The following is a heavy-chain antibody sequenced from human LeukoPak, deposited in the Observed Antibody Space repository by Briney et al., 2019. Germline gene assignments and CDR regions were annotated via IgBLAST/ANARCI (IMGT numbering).Heavy chain of an antibody. D-gene: IGHD6-19*01. CDR3: TRPRWEWLEYYFDY. CDR1: GFTFSGSA. V-gene: IGHV3-73*01. Sequence: GGSLRLSCAASGFTFSGSAMHWVRQASGKGLEWVGRIRSKANSYATAYAASVKGRFTISRDDSKNTAYLQMNSLKTEDTAVYYCTRPRWEWLEYYFDYWGQGTLVTVSS. J-gene: IGHJ4*02. CDR2: IRSKANSYAT.